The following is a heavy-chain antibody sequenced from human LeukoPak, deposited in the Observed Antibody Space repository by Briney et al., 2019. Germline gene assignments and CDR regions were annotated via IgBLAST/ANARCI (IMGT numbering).Heavy chain of an antibody. CDR1: GFTFSSYA. CDR3: ASPSEYQLPLLSGY. V-gene: IGHV3-23*01. CDR2: ISGSGGST. Sequence: GGSLRLSCAASGFTFSSYAMSWVRQAPGKGLEWVSAISGSGGSTYYADSVKGRFTISRDNSKNTLYLQMNSLRAKDTAVYYCASPSEYQLPLLSGYWGQGTLVTVSS. D-gene: IGHD2-2*01. J-gene: IGHJ4*02.